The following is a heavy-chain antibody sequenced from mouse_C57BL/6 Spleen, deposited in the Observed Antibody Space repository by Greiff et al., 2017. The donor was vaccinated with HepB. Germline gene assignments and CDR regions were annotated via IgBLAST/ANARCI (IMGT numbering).Heavy chain of an antibody. Sequence: VQLQQSGAELVRPGASVTLSCKASGYTFTDYEMHWVKQTPVHGLEWIGAIDPETGGTAYNQKFQGKAILTADKSSSTAYMELRSLTSEDSAGYYCTRWGGRDWGQGTLVTVSA. CDR2: IDPETGGT. CDR1: GYTFTDYE. J-gene: IGHJ3*01. CDR3: TRWGGRD. V-gene: IGHV1-15*01. D-gene: IGHD1-1*02.